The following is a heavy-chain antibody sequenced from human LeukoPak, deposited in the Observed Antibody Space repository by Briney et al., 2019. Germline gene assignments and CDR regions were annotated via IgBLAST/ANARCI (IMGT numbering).Heavy chain of an antibody. D-gene: IGHD6-13*01. Sequence: PGGSLRLSCAASGFTFSSYSMNWVRQAPGKGLEWVSYISSSSSTIYYADSVKGRFTISRDNAKNSLYLQMNSLRAEDTAVYYCASSGTFSSPSYFDYWGQGTLVTVSS. CDR2: ISSSSSTI. CDR3: ASSGTFSSPSYFDY. V-gene: IGHV3-48*01. J-gene: IGHJ4*02. CDR1: GFTFSSYS.